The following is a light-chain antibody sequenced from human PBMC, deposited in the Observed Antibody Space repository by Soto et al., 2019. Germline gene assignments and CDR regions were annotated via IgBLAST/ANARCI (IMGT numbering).Light chain of an antibody. V-gene: IGKV3-15*01. J-gene: IGKJ1*01. CDR1: QSVNSN. Sequence: EIVMTQSPATLSVSPGERATLSCRASQSVNSNLAWYQQKPGQAPRLLTYGASTRATGIPARCSGSGSGPEFTLTISSLQSEDFAVYYCQQYNNWPRAFGQGTKVEIK. CDR3: QQYNNWPRA. CDR2: GAS.